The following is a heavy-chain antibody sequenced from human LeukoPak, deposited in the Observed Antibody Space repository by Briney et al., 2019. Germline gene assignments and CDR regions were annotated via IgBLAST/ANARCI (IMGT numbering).Heavy chain of an antibody. CDR3: ARDSRYYYDSSGYYYVFDY. CDR1: GGSFSGYY. J-gene: IGHJ4*02. CDR2: IYHSGST. V-gene: IGHV4-38-2*02. Sequence: SETLSLTCAVYGGSFSGYYWGWIRQPPGKGLEWIGSIYHSGSTYYNPSLKSRVTISVDTSKNQFSLKLSSVTAADTAVYYCARDSRYYYDSSGYYYVFDYWGQGTLVTVSS. D-gene: IGHD3-22*01.